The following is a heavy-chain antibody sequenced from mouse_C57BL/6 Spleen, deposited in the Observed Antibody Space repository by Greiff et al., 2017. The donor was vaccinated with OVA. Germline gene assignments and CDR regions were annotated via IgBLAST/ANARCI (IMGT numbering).Heavy chain of an antibody. CDR3: ARSDDYDGAFAY. CDR1: GYTFTSYW. CDR2: IDPSDSYT. J-gene: IGHJ3*01. Sequence: VQLQQPGAELVKPGASVKLSCKASGYTFTSYWMQWVKQRPGQGLEWIGEIDPSDSYTNYNQKFKGKATLTVDTSSSTAYMQLSSLTSEDSAVYYCARSDDYDGAFAYWGQGTLVTVSA. V-gene: IGHV1-50*01. D-gene: IGHD2-4*01.